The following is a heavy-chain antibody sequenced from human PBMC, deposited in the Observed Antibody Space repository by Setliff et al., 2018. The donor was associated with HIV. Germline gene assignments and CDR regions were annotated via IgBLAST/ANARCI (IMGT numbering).Heavy chain of an antibody. D-gene: IGHD1-26*01. Sequence: SVKVSCKASGDTLSIHPISWVRQAPGRGLDWMGGIIPAFGRANYAQKFQGRVTITTDESTSTAYMELSSLRSEDTAVYYCARPQWELGVDYYGMDVWGQGTTVTVSS. J-gene: IGHJ6*02. CDR2: IIPAFGRA. CDR3: ARPQWELGVDYYGMDV. CDR1: GDTLSIHP. V-gene: IGHV1-69*05.